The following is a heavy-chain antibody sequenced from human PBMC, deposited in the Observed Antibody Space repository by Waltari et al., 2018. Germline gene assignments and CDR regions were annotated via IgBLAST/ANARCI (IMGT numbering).Heavy chain of an antibody. J-gene: IGHJ4*02. V-gene: IGHV4-38-2*01. CDR2: IYHSGST. CDR3: ARGSPVTGSDY. CDR1: GYSISSGYY. D-gene: IGHD2-21*02. Sequence: QVQLQESGPGLVKPSETLSLPCAVSGYSISSGYYWGWIRQPPGKGLEWIGSIYHSGSTYYNPSLKSRVTISVDTSKNQFSLKLSSVTAADTAVYYCARGSPVTGSDYWGQGTLVTVSS.